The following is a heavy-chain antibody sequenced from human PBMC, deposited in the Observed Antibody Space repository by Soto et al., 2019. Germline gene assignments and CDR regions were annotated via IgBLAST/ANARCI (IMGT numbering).Heavy chain of an antibody. CDR2: ISEYGDS. CDR1: GYIVTRSG. Sequence: QVQLVQSGAEVKRPGATVKVSCKASGYIVTRSGINWLRQAPGQGLEWMGCISEYGDSNYSEKLQDRVSLTTDTYTNTAYMELRRLGSDDTGVDYGARGGGAYDVWGQGKRITVSS. V-gene: IGHV1-18*01. J-gene: IGHJ3*01. CDR3: ARGGGAYDV.